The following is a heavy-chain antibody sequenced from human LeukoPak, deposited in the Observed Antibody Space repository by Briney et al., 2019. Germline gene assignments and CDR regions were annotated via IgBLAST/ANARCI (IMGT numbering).Heavy chain of an antibody. CDR1: GFTFSSYA. V-gene: IGHV3-23*01. CDR2: ISGSGGTT. Sequence: GASLRLSCAASGFTFSSYAMRWVRQAPAKGLEWVSAISGSGGTTYYAASVKGQLSIYRDNSTNTLYLQMNSLRAEDTAVYYCAKDFSVWGSYPAFDIWGQGTMVTVSS. CDR3: AKDFSVWGSYPAFDI. J-gene: IGHJ3*02. D-gene: IGHD1-26*01.